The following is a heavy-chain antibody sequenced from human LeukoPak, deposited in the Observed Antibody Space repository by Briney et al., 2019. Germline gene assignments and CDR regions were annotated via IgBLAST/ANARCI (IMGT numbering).Heavy chain of an antibody. V-gene: IGHV4-59*01. CDR1: GGSISGYY. Sequence: SETLSLTCTVSGGSISGYYWSWIRQPPGKGLEWIGYIYYSGSTNYNPSLKSRVTISVDTSKNQFSLKLSSVTAADTAVYYCARVGSGSWDNWFDPWGQGTLVTVSS. J-gene: IGHJ5*02. D-gene: IGHD6-13*01. CDR2: IYYSGST. CDR3: ARVGSGSWDNWFDP.